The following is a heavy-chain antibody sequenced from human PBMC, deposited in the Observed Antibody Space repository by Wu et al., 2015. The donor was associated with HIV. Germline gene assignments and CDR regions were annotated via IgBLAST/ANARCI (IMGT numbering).Heavy chain of an antibody. D-gene: IGHD1-26*01. Sequence: QVQLMQSGAEVKKPGASVKVSCKTSGYTFTDNYIHWVRQAPGQGLEWMGWINPNSGGSKSPQKFQGRVTMTRDTSVSTVYLELTRLKFDDTAIYYCTKDYGIVGSTLPEYFQHWARAPWSPSP. CDR2: INPNSGGS. CDR3: TKDYGIVGSTLPEYFQH. V-gene: IGHV1-2*02. CDR1: GYTFTDNY. J-gene: IGHJ1*01.